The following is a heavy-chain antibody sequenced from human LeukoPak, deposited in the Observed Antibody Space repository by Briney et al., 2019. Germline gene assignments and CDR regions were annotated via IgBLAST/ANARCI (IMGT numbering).Heavy chain of an antibody. D-gene: IGHD6-13*01. CDR1: GFTFSSYA. J-gene: IGHJ4*02. Sequence: GGSLRLSCAASGFTFSSYAMHWVRQAPGKGLEWVAVISYDGSNKYYADSVKGRFTISRDNSKNTLYLQMNSLRAEDTAVYYCARDSSSWDQYDYWGQGTLVTVSS. V-gene: IGHV3-30-3*01. CDR3: ARDSSSWDQYDY. CDR2: ISYDGSNK.